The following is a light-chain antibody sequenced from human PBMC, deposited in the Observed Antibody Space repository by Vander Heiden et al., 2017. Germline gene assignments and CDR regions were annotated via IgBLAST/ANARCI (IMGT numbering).Light chain of an antibody. V-gene: IGLV3-21*02. CDR3: QVWDFSSDHWV. CDR1: KIGSKG. J-gene: IGLJ2*01. Sequence: SYVLTQPPSVSVAPGQTATIPCGGNKIGSKGVHWYQQRPGQAPVLVVYDDKARPSGIPERLSGSNSGNTATLTISRVEAGDEADYYCQVWDFSSDHWVFGGGTKLTVL. CDR2: DDK.